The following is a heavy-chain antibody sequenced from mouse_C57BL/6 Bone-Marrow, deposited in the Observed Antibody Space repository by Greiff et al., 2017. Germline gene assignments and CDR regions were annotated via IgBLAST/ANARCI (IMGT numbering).Heavy chain of an antibody. D-gene: IGHD1-1*01. Sequence: VQLQQSGAELMKPGASVKLSCKATGYTFTGYWIEWVKQRPGHGLEWIGEILPGSGSTNYTEQFKGKATFTADTSSTTAYMQLSSLTTDDSAIYYCARRGYCSSYPGYWGQGTTLTVSS. CDR1: GYTFTGYW. CDR2: ILPGSGST. CDR3: ARRGYCSSYPGY. V-gene: IGHV1-9*01. J-gene: IGHJ2*01.